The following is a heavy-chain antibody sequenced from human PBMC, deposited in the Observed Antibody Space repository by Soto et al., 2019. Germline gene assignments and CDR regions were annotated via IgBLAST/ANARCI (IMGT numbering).Heavy chain of an antibody. CDR3: ARVRYYYDSSGYYQYYFDY. V-gene: IGHV4-59*12. J-gene: IGHJ4*02. D-gene: IGHD3-22*01. CDR2: IYYSGST. CDR1: GGSISSYY. Sequence: SETLSFTCTVSGGSISSYYWSWIRQPPGKGLEWIGYIYYSGSTNYNPSLKSRVTISVDTSKNQFSLKLSSVTAADTAVYYCARVRYYYDSSGYYQYYFDYWGQGTLVTVSS.